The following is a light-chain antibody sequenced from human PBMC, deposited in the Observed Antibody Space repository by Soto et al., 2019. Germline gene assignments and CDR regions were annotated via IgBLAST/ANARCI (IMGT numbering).Light chain of an antibody. Sequence: DIQMTQAPCTLTASVGDIVTITCRASQSISSWLTWYQQKPGKAPKLLIYKASSLESGVPSRFSGSGSGKEFTLTISSLQPDDFATYYCQQYNSYWKFGQGTKVDIK. V-gene: IGKV1-5*03. CDR2: KAS. CDR3: QQYNSYWK. CDR1: QSISSW. J-gene: IGKJ1*01.